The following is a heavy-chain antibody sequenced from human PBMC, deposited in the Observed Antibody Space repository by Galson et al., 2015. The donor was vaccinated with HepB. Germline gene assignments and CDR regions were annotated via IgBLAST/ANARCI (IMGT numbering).Heavy chain of an antibody. V-gene: IGHV3-74*01. CDR2: INSDGSST. Sequence: SLRLSCAASGFTFSSYWMHWVRQAPGKGLVWVSRINSDGSSTSYADSVKGRFTTSRDNAKNTLYLQMNGLRAEDTAVYYCARVPGAYCSGGSCYWWFDPWGQGTLVTVSS. D-gene: IGHD2-15*01. CDR3: ARVPGAYCSGGSCYWWFDP. J-gene: IGHJ5*02. CDR1: GFTFSSYW.